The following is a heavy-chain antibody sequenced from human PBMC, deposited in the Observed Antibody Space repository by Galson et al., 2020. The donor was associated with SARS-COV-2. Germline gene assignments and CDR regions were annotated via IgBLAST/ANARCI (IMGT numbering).Heavy chain of an antibody. Sequence: GGSLRLSCAASGFTFSSHAMHWVRQAPGKGLEWVAIISYDGSNKYNGDSVKGRFTISRDNSKNTLYLQMNSLRAEDTAVYYCARETHDYSSSWYDYWGQGTLVTVSS. CDR3: ARETHDYSSSWYDY. CDR1: GFTFSSHA. CDR2: ISYDGSNK. J-gene: IGHJ4*02. D-gene: IGHD6-13*01. V-gene: IGHV3-30*01.